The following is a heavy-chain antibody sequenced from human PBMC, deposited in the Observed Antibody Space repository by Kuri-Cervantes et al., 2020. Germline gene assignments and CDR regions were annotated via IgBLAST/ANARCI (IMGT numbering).Heavy chain of an antibody. CDR3: ARDPGGATHFDY. CDR2: INPNSGGT. J-gene: IGHJ4*02. CDR1: GYTFTGYY. D-gene: IGHD1-26*01. Sequence: GGSLRLSCKASGYTFTGYYMHWVRQAPGQGLEWMGWINPNSGGTNYAQKFQGRVTMTRDTSISTAYMELSRLRSDDTAVYYCARDPGGATHFDYWGQGTLVTVSS. V-gene: IGHV1-2*02.